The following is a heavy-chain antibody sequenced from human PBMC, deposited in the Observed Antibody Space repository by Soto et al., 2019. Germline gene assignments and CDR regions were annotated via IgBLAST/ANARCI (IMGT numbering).Heavy chain of an antibody. D-gene: IGHD5-18*01. CDR3: AKDLPAMVYSAVH. J-gene: IGHJ4*02. CDR1: GFTFSSYG. Sequence: GGSLRLSCAASGFTFSSYGMHWVRQAPGKGLEWVAVISYDGSNKYYADSVKGRFTISRDNSKNTLYLQMNSLRAEDTAVYYCAKDLPAMVYSAVHWGQGTLVTVSS. V-gene: IGHV3-30*18. CDR2: ISYDGSNK.